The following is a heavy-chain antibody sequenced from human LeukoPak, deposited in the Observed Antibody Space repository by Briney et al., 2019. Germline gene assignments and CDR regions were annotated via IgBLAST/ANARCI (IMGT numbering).Heavy chain of an antibody. CDR2: IYNSGNT. J-gene: IGHJ4*02. CDR1: GGSISGYY. D-gene: IGHD1-26*01. V-gene: IGHV4-59*01. Sequence: SETLSLTCTVSGGSISGYYWSWIRQPPGKGLEWIGYIYNSGNTNYNPSLQGRVTISMDTSKNQFSLKLSSVTAADTAVYYCARVGGTRYFDYWGQGTLVTVSS. CDR3: ARVGGTRYFDY.